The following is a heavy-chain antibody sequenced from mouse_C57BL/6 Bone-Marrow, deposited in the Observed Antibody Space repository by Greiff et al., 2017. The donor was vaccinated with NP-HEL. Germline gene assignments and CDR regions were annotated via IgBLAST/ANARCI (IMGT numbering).Heavy chain of an antibody. V-gene: IGHV1-20*01. CDR1: GYSFTGYF. CDR3: ARCYYEGFAY. D-gene: IGHD1-1*01. CDR2: INPYNGDT. Sequence: EVQRVESGPELVKPGDSVKISCKASGYSFTGYFMNWVMQSHGKSLEWIGRINPYNGDTFYNQKFKGKATLTVDKSSSTAHMELRSLTSEDSAVYYCARCYYEGFAYWGQGTLVTVSA. J-gene: IGHJ3*01.